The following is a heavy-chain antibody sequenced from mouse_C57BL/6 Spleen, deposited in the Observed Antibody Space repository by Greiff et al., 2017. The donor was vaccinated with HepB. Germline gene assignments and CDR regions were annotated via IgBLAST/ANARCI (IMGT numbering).Heavy chain of an antibody. J-gene: IGHJ2*01. Sequence: EVQLQESGGDLVKPGGSLKLSCAASGFTFSSYGMSWVRQTPDKRLEWVATISSGGSYTYYPDSVKGRFTISRDNAKNTLYLQMSSLKSEDTAMYYCARQGGSPYYFDYWGQGTTLTVSS. D-gene: IGHD1-1*01. CDR1: GFTFSSYG. V-gene: IGHV5-6*01. CDR2: ISSGGSYT. CDR3: ARQGGSPYYFDY.